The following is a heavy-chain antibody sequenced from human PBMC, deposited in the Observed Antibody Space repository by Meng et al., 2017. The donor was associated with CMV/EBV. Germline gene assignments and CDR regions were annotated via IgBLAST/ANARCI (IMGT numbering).Heavy chain of an antibody. V-gene: IGHV3-49*04. Sequence: LSLTCTADGFTSGANAMSCVSQAPGNGLEWVGFIRSKAYGGTTEYAASVKGRFTTPRDDHTSIAYLHMNSLKTEDTAVYYCTRDYAKYYDILTGSYRFGFFDYWGQGTLVTVSS. J-gene: IGHJ4*02. CDR1: GFTSGANA. CDR2: IRSKAYGGTT. CDR3: TRDYAKYYDILTGSYRFGFFDY. D-gene: IGHD3-9*01.